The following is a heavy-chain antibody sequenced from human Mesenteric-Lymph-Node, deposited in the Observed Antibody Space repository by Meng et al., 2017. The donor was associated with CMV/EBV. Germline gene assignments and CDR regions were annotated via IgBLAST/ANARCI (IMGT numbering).Heavy chain of an antibody. D-gene: IGHD3-3*01. Sequence: GESLKISCAASGFTFSDYYMSWIRQAPGKGLEWVSYISSSGSNIYYADSVKGRFTISRDNAKNSLYLQMNSLRAEDTALYYCAKDYYDFWSGLPRTFYYFDYWGQGTLVTVSS. CDR2: ISSSGSNI. V-gene: IGHV3-11*04. CDR3: AKDYYDFWSGLPRTFYYFDY. J-gene: IGHJ4*02. CDR1: GFTFSDYY.